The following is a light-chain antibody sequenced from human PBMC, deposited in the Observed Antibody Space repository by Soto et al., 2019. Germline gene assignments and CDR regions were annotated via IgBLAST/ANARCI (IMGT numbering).Light chain of an antibody. CDR3: QSYDSSLSDWV. Sequence: QSVLPQPPSVSGAPGQRVTISCTGSSSNIGSGYDVHWYQQLPGPAPKLLIYGNTNRPSGVPDRFSGSKSGTSDSLAITGLQAEDEADYYCQSYDSSLSDWVFGGGTKVTVL. V-gene: IGLV1-40*01. J-gene: IGLJ3*02. CDR1: SSNIGSGYD. CDR2: GNT.